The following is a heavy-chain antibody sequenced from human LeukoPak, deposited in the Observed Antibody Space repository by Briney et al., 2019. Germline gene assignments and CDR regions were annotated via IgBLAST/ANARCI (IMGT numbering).Heavy chain of an antibody. CDR3: ARDSAIAAAFDY. J-gene: IGHJ4*02. V-gene: IGHV4-61*08. CDR2: IYYSGST. CDR1: GGSISSGGYS. D-gene: IGHD6-13*01. Sequence: SETLSLTCAVSGGSISSGGYSWSWIRQPPGKGLEWIGYIYYSGSTNYNPSLKSRVTISVDTSKNQFSLKLSSVTAADTAVYYCARDSAIAAAFDYWGQGTLVTVSS.